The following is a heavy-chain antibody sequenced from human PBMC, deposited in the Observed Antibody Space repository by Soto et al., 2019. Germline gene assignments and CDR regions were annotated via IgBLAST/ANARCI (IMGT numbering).Heavy chain of an antibody. Sequence: QAQLVQSGAEVKKPGSSVKVSCKASGGSFNNHAVNWVRQAPGQGLEWMGGIVPIFGAADYAQKFQGRVTITADESTSTSYMEMSSLRSEDTAVYYCARGAGTYWYFDLWGPGTLVNVSS. D-gene: IGHD1-26*01. V-gene: IGHV1-69*01. J-gene: IGHJ2*01. CDR2: IVPIFGAA. CDR3: ARGAGTYWYFDL. CDR1: GGSFNNHA.